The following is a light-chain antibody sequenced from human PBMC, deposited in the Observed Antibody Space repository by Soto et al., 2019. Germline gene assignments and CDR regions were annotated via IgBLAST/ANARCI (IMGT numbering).Light chain of an antibody. CDR2: NVS. J-gene: IGLJ2*01. CDR1: SSDIGGYNH. V-gene: IGLV2-14*03. Sequence: QSALTQPASVSGSPGQSITISCTGASSDIGGYNHVSWYQQHPGKAPKLIIYNVSSRPSGVSNRFSGSKSGNTASLTISGLQTEDEADYYCSSYTSSSAVVFGGGTQLTVL. CDR3: SSYTSSSAVV.